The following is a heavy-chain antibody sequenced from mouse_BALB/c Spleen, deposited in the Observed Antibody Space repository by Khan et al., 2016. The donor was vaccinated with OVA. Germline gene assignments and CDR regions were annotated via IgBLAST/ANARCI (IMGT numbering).Heavy chain of an antibody. D-gene: IGHD1-1*01. Sequence: EVQLVESGPSLVKPSQTLSLTCSVTGDSITSGYWNWLRKFPGNKLEYMGYISYSGNSYYNPSLKSRISVTRDTSKTQYYLQLNSVTTEDTATYYCACELRGFAYWGQGTLVTVSA. CDR3: ACELRGFAY. J-gene: IGHJ3*01. CDR2: ISYSGNS. CDR1: GDSITSGY. V-gene: IGHV3-8*02.